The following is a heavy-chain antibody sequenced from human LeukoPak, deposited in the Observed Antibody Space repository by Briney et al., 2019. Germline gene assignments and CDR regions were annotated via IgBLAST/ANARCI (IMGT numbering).Heavy chain of an antibody. D-gene: IGHD3-10*01. CDR2: IYSSGST. CDR3: ARHADSGFGELAFDY. CDR1: GGSITSYY. J-gene: IGHJ4*02. Sequence: PSETLSLTCTVSGGSITSYYWSWIRQPAGKGLEWIGRIYSSGSTNYNPSLKSRVTMSVDTSKNQFYLKLSSVTAADTAVYYCARHADSGFGELAFDYWGQGTLVTVSS. V-gene: IGHV4-4*07.